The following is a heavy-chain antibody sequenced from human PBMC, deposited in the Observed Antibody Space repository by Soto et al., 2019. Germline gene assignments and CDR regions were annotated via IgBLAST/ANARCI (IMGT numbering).Heavy chain of an antibody. V-gene: IGHV4-39*01. CDR2: IYYSGST. Sequence: SETLSLTCTVTGDSINNRSYYWGWIRQPPGKGLEWIGSIYYSGSTYNNPSLKSRVSMSVDTSKNQFSLKLRSVTAADTALYYCARQRTSVVTQAYFDSWGQGSLVTVYS. D-gene: IGHD2-21*02. J-gene: IGHJ4*02. CDR3: ARQRTSVVTQAYFDS. CDR1: GDSINNRSYY.